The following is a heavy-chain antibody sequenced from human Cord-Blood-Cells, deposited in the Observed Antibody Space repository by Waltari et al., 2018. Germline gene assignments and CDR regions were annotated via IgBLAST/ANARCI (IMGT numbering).Heavy chain of an antibody. Sequence: QVQLQQWGAGLLKPSETLSLTCAVYGGSFSGYYWSWIRQPPGKGLEWIGEINHSGSTNYNPSLKSRVTISVDTSKNQFSLKLSSVTAADTAVYYCAKRVSGGASGWFDPWGQGTLVTVSS. CDR2: INHSGST. J-gene: IGHJ5*02. D-gene: IGHD2-8*01. CDR3: AKRVSGGASGWFDP. CDR1: GGSFSGYY. V-gene: IGHV4-34*01.